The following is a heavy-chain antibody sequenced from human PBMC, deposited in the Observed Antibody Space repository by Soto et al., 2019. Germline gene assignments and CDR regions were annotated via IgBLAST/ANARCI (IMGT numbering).Heavy chain of an antibody. CDR3: ARDKITGLFDY. CDR1: GGSMSSSNW. D-gene: IGHD2-8*02. CDR2: INHSGST. V-gene: IGHV4-4*02. J-gene: IGHJ4*02. Sequence: PSETLSLTCTVSGGSMSSSNWWNWVRQSPGKGLEWIGEINHSGSTNYNPSLKSRVTISVDTSKNQFSLKLTSVTAADTAVYYCARDKITGLFDYWGQGTLVTVSS.